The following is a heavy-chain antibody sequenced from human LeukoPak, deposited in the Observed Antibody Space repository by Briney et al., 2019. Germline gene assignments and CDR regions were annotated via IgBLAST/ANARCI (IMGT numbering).Heavy chain of an antibody. CDR1: GFTFSNAW. CDR2: IKSKTDGGTT. D-gene: IGHD3-22*01. J-gene: IGHJ4*02. V-gene: IGHV3-15*01. CDR3: TTGYDSSGYYEFPQYYFDY. Sequence: PGGSLRLSCAASGFTFSNAWMSWVRQAPGKGLEWVGRIKSKTDGGTTDYAAPVKGRFTISRDDSKNTLYLQMNSLKTEDTAVYYCTTGYDSSGYYEFPQYYFDYWGQGTLVTVSS.